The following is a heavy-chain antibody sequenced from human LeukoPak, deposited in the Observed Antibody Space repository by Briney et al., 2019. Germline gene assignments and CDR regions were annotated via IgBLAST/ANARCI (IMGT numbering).Heavy chain of an antibody. CDR3: AKGERGIYY. D-gene: IGHD3-3*02. CDR2: ISAGGGST. J-gene: IGHJ4*02. CDR1: GFTFSSYA. V-gene: IGHV3-23*01. Sequence: GGSPRLSCAASGFTFSSYAMHWVRQAPGRGLEWVSAISAGGGSTYYADSVKGRFTISRDNSKNTLFLQMDSLRAEDAAINCCAKGERGIYYWGKGTLVTVSS.